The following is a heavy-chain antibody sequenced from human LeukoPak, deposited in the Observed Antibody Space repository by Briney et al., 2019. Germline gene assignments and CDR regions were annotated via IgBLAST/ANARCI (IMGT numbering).Heavy chain of an antibody. D-gene: IGHD1-1*01. J-gene: IGHJ4*02. V-gene: IGHV1-2*02. CDR3: ARANHDADLGY. CDR2: INPNTGNT. CDR1: GRTFSGYY. Sequence: GASVKVSCEASGRTFSGYYIHWVRQAPGQGFERMGWINPNTGNTDYAQKFQGRVTMTRDTSIGTAYMELSRLRSDDTAVYYCARANHDADLGYWGQGTLVTVSS.